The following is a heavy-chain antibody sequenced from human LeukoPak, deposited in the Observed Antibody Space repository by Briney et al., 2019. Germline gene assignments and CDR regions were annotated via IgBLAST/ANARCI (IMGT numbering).Heavy chain of an antibody. V-gene: IGHV1-8*01. CDR2: MNPNSGNT. CDR3: AGYWGWYSSGWQEYYYYYGMDV. CDR1: GYTFTSYD. D-gene: IGHD6-19*01. J-gene: IGHJ6*02. Sequence: ASVKVSCKASGYTFTSYDINWVRQATGQGLEWMGWMNPNSGNTGYAQKFQGRVTMTRNTSISTAYMELSSLRSEDTAVYYCAGYWGWYSSGWQEYYYYYGMDVWGQGTTVTVSS.